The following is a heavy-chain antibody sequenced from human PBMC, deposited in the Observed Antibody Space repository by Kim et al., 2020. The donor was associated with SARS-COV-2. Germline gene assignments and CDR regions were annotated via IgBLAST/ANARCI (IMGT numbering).Heavy chain of an antibody. Sequence: GGSLRLSCAASGFTFSSYSMNWVRQAPGKGLEWVSSISSSSSYIYYADSVKGRFTISRDNAKNSLYLQMNSLRAEDTAVYYCARDLSLDYGHAFDIWGQGTMVTVSS. V-gene: IGHV3-21*01. CDR1: GFTFSSYS. D-gene: IGHD3-16*01. J-gene: IGHJ3*02. CDR3: ARDLSLDYGHAFDI. CDR2: ISSSSSYI.